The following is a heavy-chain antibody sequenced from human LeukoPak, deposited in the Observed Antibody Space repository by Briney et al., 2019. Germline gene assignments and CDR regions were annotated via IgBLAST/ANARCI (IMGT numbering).Heavy chain of an antibody. Sequence: ASVKVSCKASGYTFTGYYMHWVRQAPGQGLEWTGWINPNSGGTNYAQKFQGRVTMTRDTSISTAYMELSRLRSDDTAVYYCARVVAGYSSSFYYYYMDVWGKGTTVTVSS. D-gene: IGHD6-6*01. V-gene: IGHV1-2*02. CDR1: GYTFTGYY. J-gene: IGHJ6*03. CDR3: ARVVAGYSSSFYYYYMDV. CDR2: INPNSGGT.